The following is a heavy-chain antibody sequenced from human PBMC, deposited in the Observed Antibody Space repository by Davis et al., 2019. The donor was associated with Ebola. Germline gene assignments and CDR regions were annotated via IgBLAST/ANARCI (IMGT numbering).Heavy chain of an antibody. CDR1: GYTFTSYG. CDR3: ARGLDMGDCFDY. D-gene: IGHD2-2*03. V-gene: IGHV1-18*01. CDR2: ISGYNGNT. J-gene: IGHJ4*02. Sequence: ASVKVSCKASGYTFTSYGISWVRQAPGQGLEWMGWISGYNGNTNYAQKLQGRVTVTTDTSTSTAYMELRSLRSDDTAVYYCARGLDMGDCFDYWGQGTLVTVSS.